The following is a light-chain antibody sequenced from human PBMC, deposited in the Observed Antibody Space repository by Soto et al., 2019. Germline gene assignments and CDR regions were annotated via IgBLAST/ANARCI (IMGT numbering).Light chain of an antibody. Sequence: EVPQSPCTLSLSHGDRATLSCRASQSVSSNYLAWYQQKPGQAPRLLIYGASTRATGIPDRFSGSGSGTDFTLTISRLEPDDSAVYYCQQYGSSPTWTVGQGTKVDIK. CDR2: GAS. J-gene: IGKJ1*01. V-gene: IGKV3-20*01. CDR1: QSVSSNY. CDR3: QQYGSSPTWT.